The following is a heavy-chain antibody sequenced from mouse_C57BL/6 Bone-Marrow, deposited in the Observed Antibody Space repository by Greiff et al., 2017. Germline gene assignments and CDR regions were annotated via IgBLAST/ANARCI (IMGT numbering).Heavy chain of an antibody. CDR2: IWWDDDK. CDR3: ARGTYYYDSSRFDY. V-gene: IGHV8-8*01. CDR1: GFSLSTFGMG. D-gene: IGHD1-1*01. Sequence: QVTLKESGPGILQPSQTLSLTCSFSGFSLSTFGMGVGWIRQPSGQGLEWLAHIWWDDDKYYKPALKSRHTISKDTSKNQVFLKIANVETGATATYDCARGTYYYDSSRFDYWGQGTTLTVSS. J-gene: IGHJ2*01.